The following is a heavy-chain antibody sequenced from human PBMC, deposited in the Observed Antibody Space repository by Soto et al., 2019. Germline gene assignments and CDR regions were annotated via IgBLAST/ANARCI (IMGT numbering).Heavy chain of an antibody. J-gene: IGHJ4*02. CDR2: IDYTGST. CDR1: GGSISGND. D-gene: IGHD6-6*01. V-gene: IGHV4-59*01. Sequence: TSETLSLTCTVSGGSISGNDWNWIRQPPGRGPEWIGYIDYTGSTNYIPSLESRVTISVDTSKNQFSLILRSVTAADTAVYYCARTTLKDSSSVLDFDYWGQGTLVTVSS. CDR3: ARTTLKDSSSVLDFDY.